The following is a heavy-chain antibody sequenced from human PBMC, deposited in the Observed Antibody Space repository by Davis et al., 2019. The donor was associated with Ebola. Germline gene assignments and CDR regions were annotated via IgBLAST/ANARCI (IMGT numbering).Heavy chain of an antibody. CDR2: INAGNDNT. J-gene: IGHJ5*02. D-gene: IGHD3-3*01. CDR1: GYTFTSYA. Sequence: ASVKVSCKASGYTFTSYAMHWVRQAPGQRLEWMGWINAGNDNTKYSQKFQGRVTITRDTSASTAYMELRSLRSDDTAVYYCARDGIRFLEWLSLNWFDPWGQGTLVTVSS. CDR3: ARDGIRFLEWLSLNWFDP. V-gene: IGHV1-3*01.